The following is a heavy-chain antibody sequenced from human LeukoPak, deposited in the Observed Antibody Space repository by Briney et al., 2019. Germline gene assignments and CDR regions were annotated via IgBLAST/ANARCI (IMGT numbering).Heavy chain of an antibody. D-gene: IGHD5-24*01. V-gene: IGHV4-59*01. CDR2: IYYSGST. CDR1: GGSISSYY. Sequence: PSETLSLTCTVSGGSISSYYWSWIRQPPGKGLEWIGYIYYSGSTNYNPSLKSRVTISVDTSKNQFSLKLSSVTAADTAVYHCAGREIDAFDIWGQGTMVTVSS. CDR3: AGREIDAFDI. J-gene: IGHJ3*02.